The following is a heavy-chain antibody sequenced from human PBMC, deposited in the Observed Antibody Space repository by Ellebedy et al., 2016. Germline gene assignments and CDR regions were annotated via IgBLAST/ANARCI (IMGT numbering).Heavy chain of an antibody. J-gene: IGHJ4*02. D-gene: IGHD3-22*01. CDR1: GYSISSDYY. CDR3: ARQQKLTMIVVVITPFDY. Sequence: SETLSLXCTVSGYSISSDYYWGWIRQPPGKGLEWIGSFYHSGSTYYNPSLKSRVTISVDMSKNQFSLKLSSVTAADTAVYYCARQQKLTMIVVVITPFDYWGQGTLVTVSS. CDR2: FYHSGST. V-gene: IGHV4-38-2*02.